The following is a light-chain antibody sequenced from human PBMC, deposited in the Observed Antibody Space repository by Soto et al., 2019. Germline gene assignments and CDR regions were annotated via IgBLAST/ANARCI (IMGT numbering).Light chain of an antibody. CDR2: DAS. V-gene: IGKV1-33*01. CDR1: QNINNY. Sequence: MQMKQVSISLAAAVVDRVTITFQASQNINNYLNWYQQKPGRAPKLLIYDASNLEAGVPSRFRGSGSGTDFTFTISRLQPEYIATYYSELYEICPPFGRGTRLEIK. CDR3: ELYEICPP. J-gene: IGKJ5*01.